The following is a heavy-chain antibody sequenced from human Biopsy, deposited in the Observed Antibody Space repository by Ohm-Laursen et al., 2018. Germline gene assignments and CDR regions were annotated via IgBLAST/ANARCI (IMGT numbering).Heavy chain of an antibody. CDR3: ASAGYNPDWNFDL. CDR2: IYFTGRT. V-gene: IGHV4-59*07. D-gene: IGHD5-24*01. J-gene: IGHJ2*01. CDR1: GGPIDSYY. Sequence: SDTLSLTCTVSGGPIDSYYWSWIRQPPGKALEWIGYIYFTGRTSYNPSLKSRVTTSVNTSKKQFSLRLSSVTAADPAVYYCASAGYNPDWNFDLWGRGTRVTVSS.